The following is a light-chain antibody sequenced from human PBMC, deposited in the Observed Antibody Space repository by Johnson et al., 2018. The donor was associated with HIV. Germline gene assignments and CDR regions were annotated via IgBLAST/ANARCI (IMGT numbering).Light chain of an antibody. V-gene: IGLV1-51*01. CDR1: SSKIGNNY. J-gene: IGLJ1*01. CDR3: GTWDSSLSAGKV. Sequence: QSALTQPPSVSAAPGQKVTISCSGISSKIGNNYISWYQQLPGTAPKLLIYDNNKRPSGIPDRFSGSKSGTSATLGITGLQTGDEADYYCGTWDSSLSAGKVFGTGTKVTVL. CDR2: DNN.